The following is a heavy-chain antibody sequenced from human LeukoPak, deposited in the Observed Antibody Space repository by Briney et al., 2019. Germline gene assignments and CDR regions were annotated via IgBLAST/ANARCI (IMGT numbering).Heavy chain of an antibody. CDR3: ARNNYYDSSGYNY. CDR1: GFTFSAYS. Sequence: GGSLRLSCAVSGFTFSAYSMNWVRQAPGKGLEWISSISDDSSHIYYADSVKGRFAISRDNAKNSVYLQMNSLRAEDTAVYYCARNNYYDSSGYNYWGQGTLVTVSS. D-gene: IGHD3-22*01. CDR2: ISDDSSHI. V-gene: IGHV3-21*01. J-gene: IGHJ4*02.